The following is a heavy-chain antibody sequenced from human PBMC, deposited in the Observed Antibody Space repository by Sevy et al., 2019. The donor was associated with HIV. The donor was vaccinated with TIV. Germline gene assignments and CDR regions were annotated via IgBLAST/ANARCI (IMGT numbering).Heavy chain of an antibody. D-gene: IGHD6-13*01. CDR2: INEHGSTN. CDR3: ARAIGAGAAY. Sequence: GGSLRLSCAASGFSLNDYWMHWVRQAPGKGLEWVANINEHGSTNYYLDSVKGRFTISRDNAKNSLFLQMNSLRVDDTAVYYCARAIGAGAAYWGQGTPVTVSS. J-gene: IGHJ4*02. CDR1: GFSLNDYW. V-gene: IGHV3-7*03.